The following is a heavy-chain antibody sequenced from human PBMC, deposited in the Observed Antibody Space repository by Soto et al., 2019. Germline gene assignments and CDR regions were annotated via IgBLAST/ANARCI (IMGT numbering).Heavy chain of an antibody. Sequence: QVQLQESGPGLVKPSGTLSLTCAVSSGSVSSSSGWSWVRQSPTKGLELIGEIYRSGSTNYNPSLKSRVTISVDKSKDQFSLNVSSVTAADTAVYYCARLLWFGENNWFDPWGQGTLVTVSS. CDR3: ARLLWFGENNWFDP. J-gene: IGHJ5*02. CDR2: IYRSGST. V-gene: IGHV4-4*02. D-gene: IGHD3-10*01. CDR1: SGSVSSSSG.